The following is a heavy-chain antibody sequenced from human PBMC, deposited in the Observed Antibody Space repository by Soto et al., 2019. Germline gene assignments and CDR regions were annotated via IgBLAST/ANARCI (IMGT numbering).Heavy chain of an antibody. J-gene: IGHJ4*02. CDR3: ARVSLGIAVAGPDFDY. CDR1: GYTFTSYG. D-gene: IGHD6-19*01. CDR2: ISAYNGNT. V-gene: IGHV1-18*01. Sequence: ASVKVSCTASGYTFTSYGISWVRQAPGQGLEWMGWISAYNGNTNYAQKLQGRVTMTTDTSTSTACMELRSLRSDDTAVYYCARVSLGIAVAGPDFDYWGQGTLVTVSS.